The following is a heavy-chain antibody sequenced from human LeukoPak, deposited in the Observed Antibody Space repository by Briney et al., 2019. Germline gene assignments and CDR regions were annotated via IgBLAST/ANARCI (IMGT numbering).Heavy chain of an antibody. J-gene: IGHJ4*02. Sequence: GGSLRLSCAASRFTFRNYGMHWVRQAPGKGLEWVAVIWYDGSEKYYVDSVKGRFTVSRDNSKTTVYLQMNSLRVEDTAVYYCARGRGWPAVHFDLWGQGTLVTVSS. CDR1: RFTFRNYG. V-gene: IGHV3-33*01. D-gene: IGHD5-24*01. CDR2: IWYDGSEK. CDR3: ARGRGWPAVHFDL.